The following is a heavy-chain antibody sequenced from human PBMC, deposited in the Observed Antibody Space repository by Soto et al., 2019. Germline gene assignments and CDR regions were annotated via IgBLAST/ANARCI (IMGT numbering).Heavy chain of an antibody. Sequence: SVNVSCKASGGTFSSYAISWVRQAPGQGLEWMGGIIPIFGTANYAQKFQGRVTITADKSTSTAYMELSSLRSEDTAVYYCAREISWYPHAFDIWGQGTMVTVSS. CDR2: IIPIFGTA. J-gene: IGHJ3*02. CDR1: GGTFSSYA. D-gene: IGHD6-13*01. CDR3: AREISWYPHAFDI. V-gene: IGHV1-69*06.